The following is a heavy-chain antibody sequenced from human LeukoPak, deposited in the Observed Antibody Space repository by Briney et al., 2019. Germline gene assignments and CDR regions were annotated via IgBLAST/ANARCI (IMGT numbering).Heavy chain of an antibody. Sequence: ASVKVSCKASGYTFTSYDINWVRQATGQGLELMGWMNPNSGNTGYAQKFQGRVTMTRNTSISTAYMELSSLRSEDTAVYYCARGCSSTSCHSRDFDYWGQGTLVTVSS. J-gene: IGHJ4*02. V-gene: IGHV1-8*01. CDR2: MNPNSGNT. CDR1: GYTFTSYD. D-gene: IGHD2-2*01. CDR3: ARGCSSTSCHSRDFDY.